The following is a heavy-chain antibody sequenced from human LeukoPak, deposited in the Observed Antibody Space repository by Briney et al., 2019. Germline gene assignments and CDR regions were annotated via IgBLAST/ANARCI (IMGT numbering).Heavy chain of an antibody. CDR3: ARAGYSSSWWSPWYDAFDI. CDR2: ISYDGSNK. V-gene: IGHV3-30*04. Sequence: GRSLRLSCAASGFTFSSYAMHWVRQAPGKGLEWVAVISYDGSNKYYADSVKGRFTISRDNSKNTLYLQMNSLRAEDTAVYYCARAGYSSSWWSPWYDAFDIWGQGTMVTVSS. J-gene: IGHJ3*02. CDR1: GFTFSSYA. D-gene: IGHD6-13*01.